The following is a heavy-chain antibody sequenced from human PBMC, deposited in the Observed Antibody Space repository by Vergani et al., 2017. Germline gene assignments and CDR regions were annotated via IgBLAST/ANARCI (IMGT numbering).Heavy chain of an antibody. Sequence: EVQLVESGGGLVQPGGSLRLSCAASGFTFSSYEMNWVRQAPGKGLEWVSYISSSGSTIYYADSVKGRFTISRDNAKNSLYLQMNSLRAEDTAVYDCAGVGPMVRGVIMRTYRYFQRWGQGTLVTGSS. J-gene: IGHJ1*01. CDR1: GFTFSSYE. CDR3: AGVGPMVRGVIMRTYRYFQR. CDR2: ISSSGSTI. D-gene: IGHD3-10*01. V-gene: IGHV3-48*03.